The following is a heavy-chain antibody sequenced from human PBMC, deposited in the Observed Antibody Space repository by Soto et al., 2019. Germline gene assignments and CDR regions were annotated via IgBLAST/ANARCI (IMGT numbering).Heavy chain of an antibody. V-gene: IGHV3-53*01. Sequence: EVQLVESGGGLIQPGGSLRLSCAASGFIVSNNYMSWVRQAPGRGLEWVSVLYTDGSTYYADFVKGRFAISRDNSKHTLYLHMDSLSAYDTALYYCARDPGGTAAVGHGFDSWGPGTLVTVSS. CDR3: ARDPGGTAAVGHGFDS. CDR2: LYTDGST. J-gene: IGHJ5*01. CDR1: GFIVSNNY. D-gene: IGHD6-13*01.